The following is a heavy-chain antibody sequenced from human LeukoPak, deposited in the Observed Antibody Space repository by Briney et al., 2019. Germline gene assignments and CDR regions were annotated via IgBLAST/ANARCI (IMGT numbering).Heavy chain of an antibody. CDR2: VYYSGTT. CDR3: ARGRIQISLHVFDV. Sequence: SETLSLTCTVSGGSISSTTYYWGWIRQPSGKELEWIGSVYYSGTTYQNPSLKSRVTISVDTSKNQFSLNLNSVTAAETAVYYCARGRIQISLHVFDVWGQGTMVTVSS. J-gene: IGHJ3*01. CDR1: GGSISSTTYY. V-gene: IGHV4-39*01. D-gene: IGHD5-18*01.